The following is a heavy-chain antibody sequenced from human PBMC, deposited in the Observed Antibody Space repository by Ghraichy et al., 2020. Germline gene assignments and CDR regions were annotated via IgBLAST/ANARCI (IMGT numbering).Heavy chain of an antibody. Sequence: GGSLRLSCAASGFTFSSYWMSWVRQAPGKGLEWVANIKQDGSEKYYVDSVKGRFTISRDNAKNSLYLQMTSLRAEDTAVYYCARVGFCTNGVCYTGAVAGLLFDFWGQGTLVTVSS. CDR3: ARVGFCTNGVCYTGAVAGLLFDF. CDR2: IKQDGSEK. CDR1: GFTFSSYW. V-gene: IGHV3-7*01. D-gene: IGHD2-8*01. J-gene: IGHJ4*02.